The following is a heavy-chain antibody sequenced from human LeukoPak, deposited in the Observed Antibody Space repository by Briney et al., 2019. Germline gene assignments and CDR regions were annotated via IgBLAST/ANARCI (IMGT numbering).Heavy chain of an antibody. CDR3: ARGGEYQLLQNNLFDP. J-gene: IGHJ5*02. CDR1: GGTFSSYA. CDR2: IIPIFGTA. Sequence: ASVKVSCRASGGTFSSYAISWVRQAPGQGLEWMGGIIPIFGTANYAQKFQGRVTITADESTSTAYMELSSLRSEDTAVYYCARGGEYQLLQNNLFDPWGQGTLVTVSS. D-gene: IGHD2-2*01. V-gene: IGHV1-69*13.